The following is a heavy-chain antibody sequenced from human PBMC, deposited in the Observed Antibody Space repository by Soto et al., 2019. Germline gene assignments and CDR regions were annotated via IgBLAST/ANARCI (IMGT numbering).Heavy chain of an antibody. J-gene: IGHJ4*02. Sequence: PSETLSLTCTVSGGSISSYYWSWIRQPPGKGLGWIGYIYYSGTTDYNPSLKSRVTISVDTSKNQFSLKLSSVTAADTAVYYCAREVIWSGYFDYWGQGTPVTVSS. CDR2: IYYSGTT. V-gene: IGHV4-59*01. D-gene: IGHD3-3*01. CDR3: AREVIWSGYFDY. CDR1: GGSISSYY.